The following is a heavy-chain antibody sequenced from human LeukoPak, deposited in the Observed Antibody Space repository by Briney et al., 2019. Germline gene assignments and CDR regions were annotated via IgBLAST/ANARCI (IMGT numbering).Heavy chain of an antibody. D-gene: IGHD4/OR15-4a*01. J-gene: IGHJ4*02. Sequence: GGSLRLSCAASGFTFSSYSMSWVRQAPGEGLEWVSGTSDRGDYTYYADSVKGRFTISRDTSKNTLYLQMNSLRAEDTALYFCAKKAQYDGHYPLDYWGQGTLVTVSA. CDR1: GFTFSSYS. CDR3: AKKAQYDGHYPLDY. V-gene: IGHV3-23*01. CDR2: TSDRGDYT.